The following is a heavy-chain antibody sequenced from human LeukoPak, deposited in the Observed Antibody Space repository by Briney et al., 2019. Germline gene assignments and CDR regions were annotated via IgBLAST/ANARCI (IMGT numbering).Heavy chain of an antibody. CDR1: GFTFSSYS. CDR3: AKVYSSGLRGGYYFDY. J-gene: IGHJ4*02. CDR2: ISSSSSYI. V-gene: IGHV3-21*04. Sequence: GGSLRLSCAASGFTFSSYSMNWVRQAPGKGLEWVSSISSSSSYIYYADSVKGRFTISRDNSKNTLYLQMNSLRAEDTAVYYCAKVYSSGLRGGYYFDYWGQGTLVTVSS. D-gene: IGHD6-19*01.